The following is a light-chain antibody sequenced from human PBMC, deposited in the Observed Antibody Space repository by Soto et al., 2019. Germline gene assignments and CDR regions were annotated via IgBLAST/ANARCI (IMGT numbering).Light chain of an antibody. CDR3: QQYYSTPFT. V-gene: IGKV4-1*01. Sequence: DIVMTQSPDSLAVSLGERATLNCKSSQSVLYSSNNKNNLAWYQKKPGQPPKLLIYWASTRESGVPDRFSGSGSGTDFTLTISSLQAEDVAVYYCQQYYSTPFTFGPGTKVDIK. J-gene: IGKJ3*01. CDR2: WAS. CDR1: QSVLYSSNNKNN.